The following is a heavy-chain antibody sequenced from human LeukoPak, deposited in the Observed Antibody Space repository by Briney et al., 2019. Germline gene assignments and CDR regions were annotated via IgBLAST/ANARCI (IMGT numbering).Heavy chain of an antibody. J-gene: IGHJ4*02. Sequence: GGSLRLSCAASGFTFSDYYMSWIRQAPGKGLEWVAGISDSGSNTKYADSVKGRFTISRDNPKNTLYLHMNSLGAEDTAVYFCAKRGVVIRVILVGFHKEAYYFDSWGQGALVTVSS. CDR1: GFTFSDYY. CDR3: AKRGVVIRVILVGFHKEAYYFDS. V-gene: IGHV3-11*03. D-gene: IGHD3-22*01. CDR2: ISDSGSNT.